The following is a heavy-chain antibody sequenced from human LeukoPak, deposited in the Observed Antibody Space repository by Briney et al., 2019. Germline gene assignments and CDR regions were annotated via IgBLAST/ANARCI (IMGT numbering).Heavy chain of an antibody. CDR3: ARRGVFGSDNYFEY. J-gene: IGHJ4*01. Sequence: PSETLSLTCSVAGASVYSGDYYWAWIRQPPGQSLEYIGAVYYRGVTFDNPSLSGRITMSVDTSKNQFSLNLASVTATDTAIYYCARRGVFGSDNYFEYWGQGILVIVSS. CDR1: GASVYSGDYY. D-gene: IGHD3-10*01. V-gene: IGHV4-39*01. CDR2: VYYRGVT.